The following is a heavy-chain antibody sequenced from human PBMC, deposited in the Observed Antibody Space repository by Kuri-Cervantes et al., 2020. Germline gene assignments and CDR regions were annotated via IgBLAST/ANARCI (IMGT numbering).Heavy chain of an antibody. Sequence: VKVSCKASGGTFSNYAINWVRQAPGQGLEWMGGIIATLGTTIYPQKFQGRVTITADKSTSTVYMELTSLSSEDTAMYYCASPIKYFDAWNSLPPFDYWGQGTLVTVSS. J-gene: IGHJ4*02. CDR1: GGTFSNYA. CDR2: IIATLGTT. V-gene: IGHV1-69*06. D-gene: IGHD3-3*01. CDR3: ASPIKYFDAWNSLPPFDY.